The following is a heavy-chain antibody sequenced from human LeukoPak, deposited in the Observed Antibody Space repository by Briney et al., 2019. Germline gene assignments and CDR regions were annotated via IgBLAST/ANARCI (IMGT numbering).Heavy chain of an antibody. J-gene: IGHJ6*03. CDR1: GFTFSSAW. CDR2: IHSDGRTT. Sequence: GGSLRLSCAASGFTFSSAWMHWVRQPPGKGLVWVSRIHSDGRTTIYADSVKGRFTISRDNAKNTLYLQMNSLRADDTAIYYCVRDHYYSMDVWGQGTMVTVSS. V-gene: IGHV3-74*01. CDR3: VRDHYYSMDV.